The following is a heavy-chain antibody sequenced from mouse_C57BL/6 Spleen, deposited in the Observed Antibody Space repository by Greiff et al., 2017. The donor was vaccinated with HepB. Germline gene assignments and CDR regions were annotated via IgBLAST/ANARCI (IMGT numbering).Heavy chain of an antibody. Sequence: EVQRVESGPGLVKPSQSLSLTCSVTGYSITSGYYWNWIRQFPGNKLEWMGYISYDGSNNYNPSLKNRISITRDTSKNQFFLKLNSVTTEDTATYYCARDDSSGYVAWFAYWGQGTLVTVSA. CDR1: GYSITSGYY. D-gene: IGHD3-2*02. CDR2: ISYDGSN. V-gene: IGHV3-6*01. J-gene: IGHJ3*01. CDR3: ARDDSSGYVAWFAY.